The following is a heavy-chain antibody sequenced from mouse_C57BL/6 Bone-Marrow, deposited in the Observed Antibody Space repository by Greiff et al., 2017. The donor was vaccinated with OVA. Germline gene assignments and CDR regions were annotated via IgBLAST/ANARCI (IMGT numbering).Heavy chain of an antibody. CDR3: ARGLRPRFAY. V-gene: IGHV1-26*01. J-gene: IGHJ3*01. Sequence: EVKLQQSGPELVKPGASVKISCKASGYTFTDYYMNWVKQSHGKSLEWIGDINPNNGGTSYNQKFKGKATLTVDKSSSTAYMELRSLTSEDSAVYNCARGLRPRFAYWGQGTLVTVSA. D-gene: IGHD2-2*01. CDR2: INPNNGGT. CDR1: GYTFTDYY.